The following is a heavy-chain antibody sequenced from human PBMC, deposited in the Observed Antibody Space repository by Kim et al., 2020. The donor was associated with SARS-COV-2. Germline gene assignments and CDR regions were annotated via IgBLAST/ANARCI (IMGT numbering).Heavy chain of an antibody. D-gene: IGHD5-12*01. CDR3: ARDVQDSGSYHVYFDY. V-gene: IGHV3-48*02. CDR1: GFTFSSHS. J-gene: IGHJ4*01. Sequence: GGSLRLSCAASGFTFSSHSMNWVRQAPGKGPEWVSYISSSSSPIYYADSVRGRFTVSRDNAKKSLYLQMNSLKDEDTAVYYCARDVQDSGSYHVYFDYWG. CDR2: ISSSSSPI.